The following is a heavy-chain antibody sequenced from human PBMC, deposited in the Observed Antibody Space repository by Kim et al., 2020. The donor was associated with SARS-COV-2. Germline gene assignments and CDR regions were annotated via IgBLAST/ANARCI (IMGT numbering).Heavy chain of an antibody. Sequence: GGSLRLSCAASGFTFSSYAMSWVRQAPGEGLEWVSGIYSGGSSTYYADSVKGRFTISRDNSKNTLYLQMNSLRAEDTAVYYCAKGGVYYDSSGYYYSYYFDSWGQRTLVTVSS. V-gene: IGHV3-23*03. CDR2: IYSGGSST. CDR3: AKGGVYYDSSGYYYSYYFDS. J-gene: IGHJ4*02. D-gene: IGHD3-22*01. CDR1: GFTFSSYA.